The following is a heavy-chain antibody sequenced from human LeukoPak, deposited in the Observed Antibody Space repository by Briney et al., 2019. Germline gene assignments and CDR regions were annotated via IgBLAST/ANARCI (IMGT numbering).Heavy chain of an antibody. D-gene: IGHD1-26*01. J-gene: IGHJ4*02. CDR3: ARDPWQGSTTLH. CDR1: GFSISSGY. V-gene: IGHV3-66*02. Sequence: GGSLRLSCVASGFSISSGYMTWARQAPGKALEWVSLLYSDDSAYYPDSVKGRFAISRDNSKSTLHLQMDTLRTEDTAMYYCARDPWQGSTTLHWGQGIMVTVSS. CDR2: LYSDDSA.